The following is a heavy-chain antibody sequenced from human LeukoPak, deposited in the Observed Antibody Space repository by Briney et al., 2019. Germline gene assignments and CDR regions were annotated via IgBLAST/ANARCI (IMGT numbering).Heavy chain of an antibody. Sequence: ASVKVSCKASGYTFTSYYMHWVRQAPGQGLEWMGIINPSGGSTSYAQKFQGRVTMTRDTSTSTVYMELSSLRSEDTAVYYCARSRGGLRGSSRAAIEASNSRDVAEDNWFDPWGQGTLVTVSS. J-gene: IGHJ5*02. CDR3: ARSRGGLRGSSRAAIEASNSRDVAEDNWFDP. CDR2: INPSGGST. CDR1: GYTFTSYY. D-gene: IGHD2-2*02. V-gene: IGHV1-46*01.